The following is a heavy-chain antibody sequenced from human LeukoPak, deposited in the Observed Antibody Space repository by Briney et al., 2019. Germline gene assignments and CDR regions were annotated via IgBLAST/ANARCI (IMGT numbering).Heavy chain of an antibody. CDR3: ASHDRPYSSGWYFDY. D-gene: IGHD6-19*01. CDR1: GFTFSSYG. J-gene: IGHJ4*02. V-gene: IGHV3-30-3*01. Sequence: PGGSLRLSCAVSGFTFSSYGMHWLRQAPGKGLEWVAVISTDGTKKYYADSVRGRFTLSRENSKNTLYLQMNSLRAEDTAVYYCASHDRPYSSGWYFDYWGQGTLVTVSS. CDR2: ISTDGTKK.